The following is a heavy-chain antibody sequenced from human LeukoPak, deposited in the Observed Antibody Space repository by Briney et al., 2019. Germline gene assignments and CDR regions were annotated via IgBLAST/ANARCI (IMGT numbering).Heavy chain of an antibody. D-gene: IGHD3-16*01. Sequence: GGSLRLSCAASGFTFSSYSMNWVRQAPGKGLEWVSYISSSSGSIDYADSVRGRFTISRGNAKNSLYLQMNSLRAEDTAVYYCATGPSTLFDYWGQGTLVTVSS. CDR1: GFTFSSYS. CDR2: ISSSSGSI. V-gene: IGHV3-48*01. CDR3: ATGPSTLFDY. J-gene: IGHJ4*02.